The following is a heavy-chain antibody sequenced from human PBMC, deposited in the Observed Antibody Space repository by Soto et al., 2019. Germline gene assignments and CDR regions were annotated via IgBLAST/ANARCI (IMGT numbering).Heavy chain of an antibody. J-gene: IGHJ5*02. V-gene: IGHV3-23*01. CDR2: ISHTGGGT. CDR3: AIGRRKTSGSNTCFDP. D-gene: IGHD2-15*01. CDR1: GVNFSTYA. Sequence: GESLKISCAASGVNFSTYAMAWVRQAPGKGLEWVSTISHTGGGTFYADSVKGRFTISRDNSKNTLYLQMQSLRAEDTAIYFCAIGRRKTSGSNTCFDPWGRGTQFTVSS.